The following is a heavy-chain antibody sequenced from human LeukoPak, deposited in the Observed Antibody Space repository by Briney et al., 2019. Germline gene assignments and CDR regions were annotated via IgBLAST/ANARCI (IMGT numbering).Heavy chain of an antibody. CDR1: GYNFIDYY. V-gene: IGHV1-2*02. CDR3: ARDLAYGDPPSGFDP. J-gene: IGHJ5*02. Sequence: ASVTVSCKTSGYNFIDYYVYWVRQAPGQRLEWMGWINPNGGGTNYAQKFQGRVTMTRDTSITTAYMELSSLRSDDTAVYFRARDLAYGDPPSGFDPWGQGTLVTVSS. D-gene: IGHD4-17*01. CDR2: INPNGGGT.